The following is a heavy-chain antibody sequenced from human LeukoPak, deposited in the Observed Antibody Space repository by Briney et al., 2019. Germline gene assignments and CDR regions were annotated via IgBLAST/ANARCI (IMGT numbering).Heavy chain of an antibody. CDR3: ARGGQNFDFWRFDY. CDR1: GFTFNDHA. J-gene: IGHJ4*02. Sequence: PGGSLRLSCAGSGFTFNDHAMSWVRQAPGKGLEWGSSISGSGGSTYYADYVKGRSTISRDNSKKVVYFEMNSLRGEDTAVYFCARGGQNFDFWRFDYWGQGTLAVVSS. V-gene: IGHV3-23*01. D-gene: IGHD3-3*01. CDR2: ISGSGGST.